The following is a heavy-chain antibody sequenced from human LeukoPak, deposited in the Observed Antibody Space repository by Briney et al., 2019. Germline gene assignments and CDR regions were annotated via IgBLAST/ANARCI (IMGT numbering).Heavy chain of an antibody. V-gene: IGHV3-7*04. CDR2: INKDGSQK. J-gene: IGHJ6*02. D-gene: IGHD3-22*01. CDR3: ARASRLDSSGYYSGMDV. CDR1: GFTFSNYW. Sequence: GGSLRLSCAASGFTFSNYWMSWVRQAPGKGLEWVANINKDGSQKLDSVEGRFTISRDNAKNSLYLQMQSLRADDTAVYYCARASRLDSSGYYSGMDVWGRGTTVTVSS.